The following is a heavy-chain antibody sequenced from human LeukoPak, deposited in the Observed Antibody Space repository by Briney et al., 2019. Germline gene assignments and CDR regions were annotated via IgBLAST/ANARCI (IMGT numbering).Heavy chain of an antibody. Sequence: PGESLKISCQGSGYSFTTYWIGWVRPMPGKGLEWMGIIFPGDSDTRYSPSFQGQVTISADKSISTAYLQWSSLKASDTAMYYCARRLTYDSRAYYCLDYWGQGTLVTVSS. V-gene: IGHV5-51*01. J-gene: IGHJ4*02. CDR2: IFPGDSDT. CDR1: GYSFTTYW. CDR3: ARRLTYDSRAYYCLDY. D-gene: IGHD3-22*01.